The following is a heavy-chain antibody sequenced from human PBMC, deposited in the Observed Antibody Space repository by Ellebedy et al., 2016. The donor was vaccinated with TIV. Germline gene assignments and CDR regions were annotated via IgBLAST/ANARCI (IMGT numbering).Heavy chain of an antibody. CDR3: ARGGPGGDNWFFGL. Sequence: GESLKISCAASGFSLTGSDLHWVRRPAGKGLEWVSASGAAGATSDPDSVRGRFTISRESAKNSFYLQMNSLTAGDTAVYYCARGGPGGDNWFFGLWGRGTRVTVSS. D-gene: IGHD3-10*01. CDR1: GFSLTGSD. J-gene: IGHJ2*01. CDR2: SGAAGAT. V-gene: IGHV3-13*01.